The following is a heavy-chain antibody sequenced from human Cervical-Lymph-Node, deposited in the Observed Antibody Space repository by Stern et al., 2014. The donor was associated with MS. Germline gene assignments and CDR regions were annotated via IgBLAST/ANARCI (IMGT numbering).Heavy chain of an antibody. CDR1: GGTFSSYT. Sequence: VQLVQSGAEVKKPGSSVKVSCKASGGTFSSYTISWVRQAPGQGLEWMGRIIPILGIANYAQKFQGRVTITADKSTSTAYMELSSLRSEDTAVYYCARENYGYYDSSGYLDYWGQGTLVTVSS. J-gene: IGHJ4*02. CDR3: ARENYGYYDSSGYLDY. D-gene: IGHD3-22*01. V-gene: IGHV1-69*09. CDR2: IIPILGIA.